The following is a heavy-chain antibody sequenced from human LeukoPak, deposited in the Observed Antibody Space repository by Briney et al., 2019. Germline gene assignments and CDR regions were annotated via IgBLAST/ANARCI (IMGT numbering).Heavy chain of an antibody. V-gene: IGHV4-59*08. CDR1: GGSISSYY. CDR3: ARHIRGTYYYDSSGYYYNWFDP. J-gene: IGHJ5*02. CDR2: IYYSGST. D-gene: IGHD3-22*01. Sequence: SETLSLTCTVSGGSISSYYWSWIRQPPGKGLEWIGYIYYSGSTNYNPSPKSRVTISVDTSKNQFSLKLSSVTAADTAVYYCARHIRGTYYYDSSGYYYNWFDPWGQGTLVTVSS.